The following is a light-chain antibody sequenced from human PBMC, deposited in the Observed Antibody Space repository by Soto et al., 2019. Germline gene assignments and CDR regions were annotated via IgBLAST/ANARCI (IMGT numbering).Light chain of an antibody. CDR2: DVS. J-gene: IGLJ1*01. CDR1: SSDVGDYNY. CDR3: TSYISSSTPVL. Sequence: QSALTQPASVSGSPGQSITISCTGTSSDVGDYNYVSWYQQHPGKAPKLMVYDVSNRPSGVSNRFSGSKSANTASLIISGLQAEDEADDYCTSYISSSTPVLFGTGTKLTVL. V-gene: IGLV2-14*01.